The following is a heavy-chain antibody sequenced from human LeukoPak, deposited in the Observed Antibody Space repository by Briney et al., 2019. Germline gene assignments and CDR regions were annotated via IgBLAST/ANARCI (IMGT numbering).Heavy chain of an antibody. V-gene: IGHV3-30*04. Sequence: QPGGSLRLSCAASGFTFSSYAMHWVRQAPGKGLEWVAVISYDGSNKYYADSVKGRFTISRDNSKNTLYLQMNSLRSEDTAVYYCARVRGYYDSSGYYHYYYYYMDVWGKGTTVTVSS. CDR2: ISYDGSNK. CDR1: GFTFSSYA. CDR3: ARVRGYYDSSGYYHYYYYYMDV. D-gene: IGHD3-22*01. J-gene: IGHJ6*03.